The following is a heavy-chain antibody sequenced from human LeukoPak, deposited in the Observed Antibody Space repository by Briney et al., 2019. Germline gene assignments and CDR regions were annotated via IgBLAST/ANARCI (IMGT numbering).Heavy chain of an antibody. J-gene: IGHJ4*02. D-gene: IGHD5-24*01. CDR2: ISPYNGNT. V-gene: IGHV1-18*01. CDR1: GYTFTNYG. Sequence: ASVKVSCKASGYTFTNYGISWVRQAPGQGLEWMGWISPYNGNTNYAQNLQGRVTMTTDTSTSTAYMELRSLRSDDTGVFYCARDGVRLGWLQKPYYFDHWGQGTLVTVSS. CDR3: ARDGVRLGWLQKPYYFDH.